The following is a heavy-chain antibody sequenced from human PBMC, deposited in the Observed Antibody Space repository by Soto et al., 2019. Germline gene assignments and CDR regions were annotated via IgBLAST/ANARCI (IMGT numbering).Heavy chain of an antibody. CDR3: ARGKNRIAAAGPSNFDY. J-gene: IGHJ4*02. Sequence: SETLSLTCAVYGGSFSGYYWSWIRQPPGKGLEWIGEINHSGSTNYNPSLKSRVTISVDTSKNQFSLKLSSVTAADTAVYYCARGKNRIAAAGPSNFDYWGQGTLVTVSS. D-gene: IGHD6-13*01. V-gene: IGHV4-34*01. CDR2: INHSGST. CDR1: GGSFSGYY.